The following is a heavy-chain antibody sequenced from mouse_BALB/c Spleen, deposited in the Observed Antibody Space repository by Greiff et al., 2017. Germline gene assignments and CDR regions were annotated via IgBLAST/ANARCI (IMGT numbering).Heavy chain of an antibody. V-gene: IGHV1-18*01. J-gene: IGHJ4*01. CDR3: ARSITSGYAMDY. D-gene: IGHD1-1*01. CDR2: INPYNGGT. Sequence: EVQLQQSGPELVKPGASLKLSCKASGYSFTGYTMNWVKQSHGKNLEWIGLINPYNGGTSYNQKFKGKATLTVDKSSSTAYMELSSLTSEDTAVYYCARSITSGYAMDYWGQGTSVTVSA. CDR1: GYSFTGYT.